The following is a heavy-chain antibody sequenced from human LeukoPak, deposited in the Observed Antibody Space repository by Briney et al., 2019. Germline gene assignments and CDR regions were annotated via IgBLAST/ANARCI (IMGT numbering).Heavy chain of an antibody. CDR3: ARELAGTGGGYYYYYYMDV. CDR2: IYYSGST. CDR1: GGSISSYY. Sequence: SETLSLTCTVSGGSISSYYWSWIRQPPGKGLEWIGYIYYSGSTNYNPSLKSRVTISVDTSKNQFSLKLSSVTAADTAVYYCARELAGTGGGYYYYYYMDVWGKGTTVTISS. V-gene: IGHV4-59*01. D-gene: IGHD6-13*01. J-gene: IGHJ6*03.